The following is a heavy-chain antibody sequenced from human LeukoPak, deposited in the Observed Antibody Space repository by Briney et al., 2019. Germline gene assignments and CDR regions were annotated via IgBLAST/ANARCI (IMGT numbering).Heavy chain of an antibody. CDR3: ARETGAAAGWYNWFDP. Sequence: SETLSLTCTVSGGSINSYYWSWLRQPPGKGLEWIGYIHYSGSIDYNPSLKSRVTISVDTSKNQFSLKLSSVTAADTAVYYCARETGAAAGWYNWFDPWGQGTLVTVSS. J-gene: IGHJ5*02. CDR1: GGSINSYY. CDR2: IHYSGSI. V-gene: IGHV4-59*12. D-gene: IGHD6-13*01.